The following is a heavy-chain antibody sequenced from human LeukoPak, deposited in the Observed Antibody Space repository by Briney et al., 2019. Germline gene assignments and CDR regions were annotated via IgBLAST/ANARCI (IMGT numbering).Heavy chain of an antibody. V-gene: IGHV3-30-3*01. Sequence: PGGSLRLSCAAAGFTFNKYTMHWVRQAPGKGLEWVAVISYDGNNNYYSASVQGRFTISRDNSKNTLSLQMNSLRAEDTAVYYCARTYRSSHCYFDYWGQGTLVTVSS. J-gene: IGHJ4*02. CDR1: GFTFNKYT. D-gene: IGHD6-13*01. CDR3: ARTYRSSHCYFDY. CDR2: ISYDGNNN.